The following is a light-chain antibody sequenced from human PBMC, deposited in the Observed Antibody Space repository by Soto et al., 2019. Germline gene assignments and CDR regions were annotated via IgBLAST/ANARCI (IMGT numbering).Light chain of an antibody. CDR3: SSYTSSDTWV. CDR2: EVT. V-gene: IGLV2-14*01. J-gene: IGLJ3*02. CDR1: RSDVGGYNY. Sequence: QSVLTQPASVSGSPGQSITISCTGTRSDVGGYNYVSWYQQHPGQVPKLTIYEVTNRPSGVSSRFSGSKSGNTASLTISGLQAEDEADYYCSSYTSSDTWVFGGGTKLTVL.